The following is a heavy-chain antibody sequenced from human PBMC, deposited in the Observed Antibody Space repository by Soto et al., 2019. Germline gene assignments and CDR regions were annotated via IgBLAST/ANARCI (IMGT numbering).Heavy chain of an antibody. D-gene: IGHD6-19*01. V-gene: IGHV3-33*01. CDR3: ARDDIPGRAVATYGMDV. J-gene: IGHJ6*02. CDR2: IWYDGSNK. CDR1: GFSFSNYG. Sequence: QVPLVESGGGVVQPGRSLRLSCAASGFSFSNYGMHWVRQAPGKGLEWVAVIWYDGSNKNYADSVKGRFTISRDNSKNTLYLHMDSLRGEDTAVYYCARDDIPGRAVATYGMDVWGQGTTVTVSS.